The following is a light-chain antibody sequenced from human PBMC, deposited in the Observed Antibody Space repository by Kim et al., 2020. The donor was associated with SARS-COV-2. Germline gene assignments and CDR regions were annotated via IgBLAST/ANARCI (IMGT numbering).Light chain of an antibody. V-gene: IGLV3-21*04. CDR3: QVWDSSGDHRV. CDR1: NMRSKG. Sequence: APGKPARITGGGKNMRSKGVRWYQQKPGQAPGLVIYYESDRPSGIPERFSGSTSGNTATLTISGVEAGDEADYYCQVWDSSGDHRVFGGGTKLTVL. CDR2: YES. J-gene: IGLJ3*02.